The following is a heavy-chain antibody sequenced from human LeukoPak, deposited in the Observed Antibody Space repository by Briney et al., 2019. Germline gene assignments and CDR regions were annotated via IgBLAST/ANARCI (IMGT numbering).Heavy chain of an antibody. J-gene: IGHJ4*02. CDR2: IYTSGST. CDR3: ARRPRRYGSGSYFDY. Sequence: SETLSLTCTVSGGSISSYYWSWIRQPAGKGLEWIGRIYTSGSTNYNPSLKSRVTMSVDTSKNQFSLKLSSVTAADTAVYYCARRPRRYGSGSYFDYWGQGTLVTVSS. V-gene: IGHV4-4*07. D-gene: IGHD3-10*01. CDR1: GGSISSYY.